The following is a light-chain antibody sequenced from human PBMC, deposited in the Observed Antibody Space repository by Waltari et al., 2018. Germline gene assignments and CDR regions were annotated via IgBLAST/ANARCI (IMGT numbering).Light chain of an antibody. CDR1: QSVSSY. J-gene: IGKJ5*01. CDR2: DAS. Sequence: EVVLTPSPATLSLSPGERATLSCRASQSVSSYLVWYQQKADQAPRLLIYDASKRATGIPARFSGSGSGTDFTLTISSLEPEDFAIYYCQQRGDWPITFGQGTRLETK. V-gene: IGKV3-11*01. CDR3: QQRGDWPIT.